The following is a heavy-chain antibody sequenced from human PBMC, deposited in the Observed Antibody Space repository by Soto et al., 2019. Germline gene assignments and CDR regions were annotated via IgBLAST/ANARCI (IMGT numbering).Heavy chain of an antibody. Sequence: SETLSLTCSVSGGSVSSQTHFWSWIRQAPGKGLEWIGYVYYSGITNSNPSLKGRVTISPDTSNNQIFLSLTSVTAADTAAYYCAREDMSGTYYFDSWGQGILVTVSS. CDR3: AREDMSGTYYFDS. CDR1: GGSVSSQTHF. J-gene: IGHJ4*02. CDR2: VYYSGIT. D-gene: IGHD1-26*01. V-gene: IGHV4-61*01.